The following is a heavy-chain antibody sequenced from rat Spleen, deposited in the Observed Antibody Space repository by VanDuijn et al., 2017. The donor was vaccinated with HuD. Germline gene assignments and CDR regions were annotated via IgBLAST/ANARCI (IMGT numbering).Heavy chain of an antibody. CDR3: ARLGASSYYWYFDF. CDR1: GFTFSNYY. J-gene: IGHJ1*01. CDR2: ISYDGSST. D-gene: IGHD1-11*01. Sequence: EVQLVESGGGLVQPGRSLKLSCAASGFTFSNYYMAWVRQAPKKGLDWVATISYDGSSTYYRDSVKDRFTVSRDNAKSTLYLHMDSLRSEDTATYYCARLGASSYYWYFDFWGPGTMVTVSS. V-gene: IGHV5-7*01.